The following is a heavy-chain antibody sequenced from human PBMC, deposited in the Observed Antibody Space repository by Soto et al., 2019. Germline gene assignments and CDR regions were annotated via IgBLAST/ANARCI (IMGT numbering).Heavy chain of an antibody. D-gene: IGHD4-4*01. CDR3: ARDSTVTTGLVDP. CDR2: INAGNGNT. V-gene: IGHV1-3*01. J-gene: IGHJ5*02. Sequence: QVQLVQSGAEVKKPGASVKVSCKASGYTFTSYAMHWVRQAPGQRLEWMGWINAGNGNTKYSQKFQGRVTITRDTSASTAYMELISLRSEDTAVYYCARDSTVTTGLVDPWGQGTLVTVSS. CDR1: GYTFTSYA.